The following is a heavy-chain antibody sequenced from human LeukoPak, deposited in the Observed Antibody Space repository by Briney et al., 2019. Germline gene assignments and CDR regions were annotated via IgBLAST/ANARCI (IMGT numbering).Heavy chain of an antibody. D-gene: IGHD7-27*01. V-gene: IGHV3-48*04. Sequence: PGGSLRLSCAVSGFIFSSCTMNWVRQAPGQGLEWVSYISKDSKTIYYAESVKGRFTISRDNAQNSLYLQMNSLRPEDTAVYYCARETGDWRDAFDIWGQGTMVTVSS. J-gene: IGHJ3*02. CDR3: ARETGDWRDAFDI. CDR2: ISKDSKTI. CDR1: GFIFSSCT.